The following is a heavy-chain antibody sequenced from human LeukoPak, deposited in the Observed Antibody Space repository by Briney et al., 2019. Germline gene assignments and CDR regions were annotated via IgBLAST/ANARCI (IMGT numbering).Heavy chain of an antibody. CDR1: DYTFTSYG. Sequence: ASVKVSFKASDYTFTSYGISWVRQAPGQGLEWMGWISGYNGNTKYAQKVQGRVTMTTDTSTSTAYMELRSLRSDDTAVYYCARSGWGNRQAFDIWGQGTMVTVSS. V-gene: IGHV1-18*01. CDR3: ARSGWGNRQAFDI. D-gene: IGHD6-19*01. CDR2: ISGYNGNT. J-gene: IGHJ3*02.